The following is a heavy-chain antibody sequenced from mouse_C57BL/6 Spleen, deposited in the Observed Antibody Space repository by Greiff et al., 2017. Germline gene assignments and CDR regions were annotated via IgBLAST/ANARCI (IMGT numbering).Heavy chain of an antibody. CDR1: GYTFTSYW. D-gene: IGHD2-10*02. J-gene: IGHJ2*01. CDR2: IDPSDSYT. CDR3: AKYGKGNYFDY. Sequence: QVQLQQPGAELVRPGTSVKLSCKASGYTFTSYWMHWVKQRPGQGLEWIGVIDPSDSYTNYNQKFKGKATLTVDTSSSTAYMQLSSLTSEDSAVYYCAKYGKGNYFDYWGQGTTLTVSS. V-gene: IGHV1-59*01.